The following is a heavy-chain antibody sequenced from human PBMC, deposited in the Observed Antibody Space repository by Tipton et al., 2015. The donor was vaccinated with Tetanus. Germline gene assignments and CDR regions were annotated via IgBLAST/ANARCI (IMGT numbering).Heavy chain of an antibody. CDR3: ARGDMVRGVIWFDP. J-gene: IGHJ5*02. D-gene: IGHD3-10*01. CDR1: GGSISSSY. V-gene: IGHV4-59*01. Sequence: TLSLTCTVSGGSISSSYWNWIRQPPGKGLEWIGYIYYSGSTNYNPSLKSRVTISVDTSKNQFSLKLSSVTAADTAVYYCARGDMVRGVIWFDPWGQGTLVTVSS. CDR2: IYYSGST.